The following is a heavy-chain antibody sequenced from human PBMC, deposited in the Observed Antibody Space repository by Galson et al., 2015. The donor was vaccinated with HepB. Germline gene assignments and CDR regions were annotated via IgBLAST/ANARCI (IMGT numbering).Heavy chain of an antibody. Sequence: SLRLSCAASGFRFSSYAMSWVRQSPDKGLEWLSGISGTGALIDYADSVKGRFTISRNNSENTLNLQMNSLRADDTAVYYCAKNRVSGTTNLLVESWGQGVVVTVSS. CDR1: GFRFSSYA. J-gene: IGHJ5*02. CDR2: ISGTGALI. V-gene: IGHV3-23*01. D-gene: IGHD5-12*01. CDR3: AKNRVSGTTNLLVES.